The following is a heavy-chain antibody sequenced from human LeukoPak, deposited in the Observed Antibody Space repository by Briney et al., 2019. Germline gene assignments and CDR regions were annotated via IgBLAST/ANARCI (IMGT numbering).Heavy chain of an antibody. D-gene: IGHD2-2*01. CDR2: INLRGST. CDR1: GGSFSVYY. V-gene: IGHV4-34*01. J-gene: IGHJ4*02. CDR3: ARGLGQLDS. Sequence: PLETLSLTCALFGGSFSVYYWSWIRQPPGKGLEWIGEINLRGSTNYNPSLKSRVTISVDTSKNQFSLKLTSVTAADTAIFYCARGLGQLDSWGQGTLVTVSS.